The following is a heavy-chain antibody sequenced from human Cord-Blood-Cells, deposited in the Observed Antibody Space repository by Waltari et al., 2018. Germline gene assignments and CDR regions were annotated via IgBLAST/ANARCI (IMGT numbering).Heavy chain of an antibody. D-gene: IGHD3-10*01. CDR2: INSDGSST. CDR3: ARRVQGVISDAFDI. CDR1: GFTFSSYW. V-gene: IGHV3-74*01. Sequence: EVQLVESGGGLVQPGGSLRLSCAASGFTFSSYWMHWVRQAPGKGLVWVALINSDGSSTSYADSVKGRFTISRDNAKNTLYLQMNSLRAEDTAVYYCARRVQGVISDAFDIWGQGTMVTVSS. J-gene: IGHJ3*02.